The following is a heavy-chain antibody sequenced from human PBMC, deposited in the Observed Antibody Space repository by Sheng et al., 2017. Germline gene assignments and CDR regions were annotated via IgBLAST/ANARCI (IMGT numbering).Heavy chain of an antibody. V-gene: IGHV1-2*02. Sequence: QVQLVQSGAEVKQPGASVMVSCQASGYTFTDYYIHWVRQAPGQGLEWMGWIYPSSGGTEYAQKFRGRVTMTRDTSISTAYMELSRLTSDDTAIYYXASVCWSCGGDFDYWGQGTVVTVSS. J-gene: IGHJ4*02. CDR2: IYPSSGGT. CDR1: GYTFTDYY. CDR3: ASVCWSCGGDFDY. D-gene: IGHD3-16*01.